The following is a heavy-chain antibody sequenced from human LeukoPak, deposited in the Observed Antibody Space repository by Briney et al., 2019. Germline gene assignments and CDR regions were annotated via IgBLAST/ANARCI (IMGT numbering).Heavy chain of an antibody. CDR3: ARDRFYDFWRGHFDL. D-gene: IGHD3-3*01. Sequence: GGSLRLSCAASGFTFRSYTMHWVRQAPGKGLEWLALISSSASDTSYADSVKGRFTISRDNSKNTLDLQMSSLRPEDTAVYYCARDRFYDFWRGHFDLWGQGTLVALSS. J-gene: IGHJ3*01. CDR1: GFTFRSYT. CDR2: ISSSASDT. V-gene: IGHV3-30*15.